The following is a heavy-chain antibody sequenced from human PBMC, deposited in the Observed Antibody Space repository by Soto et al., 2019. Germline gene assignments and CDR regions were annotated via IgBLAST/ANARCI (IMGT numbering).Heavy chain of an antibody. Sequence: PSETLSLTCAVYGGSFSGYYWSWIRQPPGKGLEWIGEINHSGSTNYNPSLKSRVTISVDTSKNQFSLKLSSVTAADTAVYYCARGANYYDSRKQADYWGQGTLVTVSS. V-gene: IGHV4-34*01. CDR1: GGSFSGYY. J-gene: IGHJ4*02. CDR3: ARGANYYDSRKQADY. D-gene: IGHD3-22*01. CDR2: INHSGST.